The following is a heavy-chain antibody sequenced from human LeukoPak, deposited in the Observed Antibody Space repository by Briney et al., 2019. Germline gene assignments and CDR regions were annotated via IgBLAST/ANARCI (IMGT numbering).Heavy chain of an antibody. D-gene: IGHD5-12*01. Sequence: SETLSLTCAVYGGSFSGYYWSWIRQPPGKGLEWIGEINHSGSTNYNPSLKSRVTISVDTSKNQFSLKLSSVTAADTAVYYCVRLGHIVATIYEDDYWGQGTLVTVSS. CDR1: GGSFSGYY. V-gene: IGHV4-34*01. CDR2: INHSGST. CDR3: VRLGHIVATIYEDDY. J-gene: IGHJ4*02.